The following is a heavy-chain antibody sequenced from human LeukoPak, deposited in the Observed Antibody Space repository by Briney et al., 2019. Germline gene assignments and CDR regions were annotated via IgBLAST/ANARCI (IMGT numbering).Heavy chain of an antibody. CDR2: ISFSGST. J-gene: IGHJ5*02. CDR3: ARDQQYQRPAGWFDP. D-gene: IGHD2-2*01. CDR1: GGSISRSDSY. V-gene: IGHV4-39*01. Sequence: SETLSLTCTVSGGSISRSDSYWGWIRQPPRKGLEWIGSISFSGSTYHNPSLKSRVTISIDTSKNQFSLNLTSVTAADTAVYYCARDQQYQRPAGWFDPWGQGTLVTVSS.